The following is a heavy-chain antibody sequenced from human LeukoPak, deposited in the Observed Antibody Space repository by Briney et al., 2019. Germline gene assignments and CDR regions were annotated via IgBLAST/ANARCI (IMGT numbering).Heavy chain of an antibody. CDR1: GGSFSGYY. Sequence: SETLSLTCTVSGGSFSGYYWSWIRQPPGKGLEWIGEINHSGSTNYNPSLKSRVTISVDTSKNQFSLKLSSVTAADTAVYYCSSIAARPWAFDIWGQGTMVTVSS. CDR2: INHSGST. V-gene: IGHV4-34*01. CDR3: SSIAARPWAFDI. D-gene: IGHD6-6*01. J-gene: IGHJ3*02.